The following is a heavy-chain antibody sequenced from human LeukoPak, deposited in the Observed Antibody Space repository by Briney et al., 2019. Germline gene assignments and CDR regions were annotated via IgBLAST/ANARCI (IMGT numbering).Heavy chain of an antibody. CDR1: GYSISNGYY. J-gene: IGHJ4*02. V-gene: IGHV4-38-2*02. CDR3: ARGAEYYAIWRGYAGYSDY. Sequence: KPSETLSLTCTVSGYSISNGYYWGWIRQPPGKGLEWVGSIYHRGSTYYNPSLRSRVTISLDRSKKKFSLKLTSVTAADTAVYFCARGAEYYAIWRGYAGYSDYWGQGISVTVPS. D-gene: IGHD3-3*01. CDR2: IYHRGST.